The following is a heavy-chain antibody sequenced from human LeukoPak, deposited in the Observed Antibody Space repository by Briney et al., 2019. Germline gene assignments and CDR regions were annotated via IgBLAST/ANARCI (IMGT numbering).Heavy chain of an antibody. J-gene: IGHJ4*02. CDR2: ISSSGSTI. V-gene: IGHV3-48*04. CDR3: ARVYNYDTAGDY. D-gene: IGHD3-22*01. Sequence: GGSLRLSCAASGFVFSTYWMTWVRQAPGKGLEWVSYISSSGSTIYYADSVKGRFTISRDNAKNSLYLQMNSLRAEDTAVYYCARVYNYDTAGDYWGQGTLVTVSS. CDR1: GFVFSTYW.